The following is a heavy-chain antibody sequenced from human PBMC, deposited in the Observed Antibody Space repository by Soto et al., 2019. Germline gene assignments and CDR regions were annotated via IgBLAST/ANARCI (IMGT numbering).Heavy chain of an antibody. V-gene: IGHV4-59*01. CDR1: GGSISSYY. D-gene: IGHD3-3*01. Sequence: PSETLSLTCTVSGGSISSYYWSWIRQPPGKGLEWIGYIYYSGSTNYNPSLKSRVTISVDTSKNQFSLKLSSVTAADTAVYYCARVRGTYYDFWSADGMDVWGQGTTVTVS. CDR3: ARVRGTYYDFWSADGMDV. CDR2: IYYSGST. J-gene: IGHJ6*02.